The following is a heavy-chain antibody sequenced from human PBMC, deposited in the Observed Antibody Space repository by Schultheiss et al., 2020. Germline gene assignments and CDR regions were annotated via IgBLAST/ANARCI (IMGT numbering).Heavy chain of an antibody. CDR3: ARANRD. CDR1: GFTFSSYS. V-gene: IGHV3-48*01. J-gene: IGHJ4*02. Sequence: GESLKISCAASGFTFSSYSMNWVRQAPGKGLEWVSYISSSSSTIYYADSVKGRFTISRDNSKNTLYLQMNSLRAEDTAVYYCARANRDWGQGTLVTVSS. CDR2: ISSSSSTI. D-gene: IGHD3-16*02.